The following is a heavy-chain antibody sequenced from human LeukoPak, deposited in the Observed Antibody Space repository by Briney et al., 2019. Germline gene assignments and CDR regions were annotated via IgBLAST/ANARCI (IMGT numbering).Heavy chain of an antibody. V-gene: IGHV4-39*01. CDR3: ARPLRHYDFWSGPFDY. D-gene: IGHD3-3*01. Sequence: SETLSLTCTVSGGSISSSSYYWGWIRQPPGKGLEWIGSIYYSGSTYYNPSLKSRVTISVDTSKNQFSLKLSSVTAADTAVYYCARPLRHYDFWSGPFDYWGQGTLVTVSS. J-gene: IGHJ4*02. CDR1: GGSISSSSYY. CDR2: IYYSGST.